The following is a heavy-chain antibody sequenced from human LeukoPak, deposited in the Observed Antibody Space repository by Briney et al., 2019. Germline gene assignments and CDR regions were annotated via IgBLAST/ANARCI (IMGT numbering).Heavy chain of an antibody. D-gene: IGHD3-22*01. CDR3: AREIVIRAGYFYDSSGPCDY. CDR2: ILPIFGTA. CDR1: GGTLVRYA. J-gene: IGHJ4*02. V-gene: IGHV1-69*13. Sequence: ASVKVSCKASGGTLVRYAISWVRQAPGQGLEGMGGILPIFGTANYVQKFQGRVTITADEPTSTAYMELSSLRSEDTAVYYCAREIVIRAGYFYDSSGPCDYWGQGTLVTVSS.